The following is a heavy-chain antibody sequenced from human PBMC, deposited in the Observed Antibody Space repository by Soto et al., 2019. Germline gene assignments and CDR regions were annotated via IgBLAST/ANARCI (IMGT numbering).Heavy chain of an antibody. V-gene: IGHV4-59*08. CDR2: ISYSGST. Sequence: SETLSLTCTVSGASISGYHWSWIRQPPGKGLECLGYISYSGSTNYNPSLKSLVTMSIDTSKNQFSLKLNSVTAADTAVYYCARGFSIDWYTYYFDYWGQGPLVTVSS. CDR1: GASISGYH. D-gene: IGHD3-3*02. CDR3: ARGFSIDWYTYYFDY. J-gene: IGHJ4*02.